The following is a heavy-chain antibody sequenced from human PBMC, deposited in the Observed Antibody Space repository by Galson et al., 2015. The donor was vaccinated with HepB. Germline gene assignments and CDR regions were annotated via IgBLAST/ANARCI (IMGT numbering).Heavy chain of an antibody. V-gene: IGHV3-53*04. Sequence: SLRLSCAASGFTVSSNYMSWVRQAPGKGLEWVSVIYSGGSTYYADSVKGRFTISGHNSKNTLYLQMNSLRAEDTAVYYCARDSSGRGYGSGSYLLWGQGTMVTVSS. CDR2: IYSGGST. CDR1: GFTVSSNY. J-gene: IGHJ3*01. D-gene: IGHD3-10*01. CDR3: ARDSSGRGYGSGSYLL.